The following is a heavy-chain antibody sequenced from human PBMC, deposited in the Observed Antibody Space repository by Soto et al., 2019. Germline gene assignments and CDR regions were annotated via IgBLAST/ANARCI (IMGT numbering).Heavy chain of an antibody. D-gene: IGHD5-18*01. J-gene: IGHJ4*02. CDR2: ISAYNGKT. V-gene: IGHV1-18*01. Sequence: QVQLVQSGVEVKPPGASVKVSCRASGYSFTTYGISWVRQAPGQGLEWMGWISAYNGKTNYAQKFHDKVTMTTHTATSLAYLELRSLRADDTAVYYCARDTLHLWFALDYWGQGAQVTVSS. CDR3: ARDTLHLWFALDY. CDR1: GYSFTTYG.